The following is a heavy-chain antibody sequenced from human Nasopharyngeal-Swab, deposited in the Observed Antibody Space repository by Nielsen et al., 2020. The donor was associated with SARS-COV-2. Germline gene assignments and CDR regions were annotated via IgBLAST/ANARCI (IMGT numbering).Heavy chain of an antibody. Sequence: GGSLRLSCTVSGFPFSSYGMHWVRQAPGKGLEWVAVIWYDGSYKYYGDSVKGRFTISRDNSKNTLYLEMNNLRVEDTAVYYCARDRVGWLQLSPDAFDIWGQGTMVTVSS. CDR2: IWYDGSYK. CDR1: GFPFSSYG. D-gene: IGHD5-24*01. J-gene: IGHJ3*02. V-gene: IGHV3-33*01. CDR3: ARDRVGWLQLSPDAFDI.